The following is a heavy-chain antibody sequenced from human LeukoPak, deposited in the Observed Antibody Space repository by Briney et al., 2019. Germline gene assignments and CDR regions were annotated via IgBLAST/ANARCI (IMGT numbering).Heavy chain of an antibody. CDR1: GGSISSYY. D-gene: IGHD6-13*01. CDR2: IYYSGST. V-gene: IGHV4-59*01. J-gene: IGHJ4*02. CDR3: ARAIYSSSWYYFDY. Sequence: SETLSLTCTVSGGSISSYYWSWIRQPPGKGLEWLGYIYYSGSTNYNPSLKSRVTISVDTSKNQFSLKLSSVTAADTAVYYCARAIYSSSWYYFDYWGQGTLVTVSS.